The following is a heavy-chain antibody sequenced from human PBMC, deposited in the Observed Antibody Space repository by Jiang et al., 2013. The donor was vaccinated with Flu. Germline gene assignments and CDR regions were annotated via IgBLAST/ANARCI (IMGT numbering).Heavy chain of an antibody. Sequence: VVQPGRSLRLSCAASGFTFSSYAMHWVRQAPGKGLEWVAVISYDGSNKYYADSVKGRFTISRDNSKNTLYLQMNSLRAEDTAVYYCARDKEYYYGSGSYFDYWGQGTLVTVSS. CDR3: ARDKEYYYGSGSYFDY. V-gene: IGHV3-30-3*01. J-gene: IGHJ4*02. D-gene: IGHD3-10*01. CDR1: GFTFSSYA. CDR2: ISYDGSNK.